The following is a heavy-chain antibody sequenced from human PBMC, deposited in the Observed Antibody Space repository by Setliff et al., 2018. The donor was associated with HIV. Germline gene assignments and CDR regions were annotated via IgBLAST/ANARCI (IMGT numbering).Heavy chain of an antibody. D-gene: IGHD3-10*01. CDR2: SYYSGST. CDR1: GGSISSGNYY. J-gene: IGHJ5*02. CDR3: ARGGARHYGSGRYHSWFDP. Sequence: TLSLTCTVSGGSISSGNYYWSWIRQHPGKGLEWIGYSYYSGSTYYNPSLKSRVTMSVDTSKNQFSLKLSSVTAADTAVYYCARGGARHYGSGRYHSWFDPWGQGTQVTVSS. V-gene: IGHV4-31*03.